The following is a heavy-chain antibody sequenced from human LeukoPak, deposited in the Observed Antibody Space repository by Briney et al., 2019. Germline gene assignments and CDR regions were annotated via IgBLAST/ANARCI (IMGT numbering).Heavy chain of an antibody. D-gene: IGHD1-14*01. Sequence: GGSLRLSCAASGFDFSFTWMSWVRQAPGKGLELVGRIKSKSSGGTIDYAAPVKGRFAISRDDSKSTLYLQLNSLKIEDTAVYYCTTDPNHPDAFDIWGQGTTVTVSS. CDR2: IKSKSSGGTI. CDR1: GFDFSFTW. J-gene: IGHJ3*02. V-gene: IGHV3-15*01. CDR3: TTDPNHPDAFDI.